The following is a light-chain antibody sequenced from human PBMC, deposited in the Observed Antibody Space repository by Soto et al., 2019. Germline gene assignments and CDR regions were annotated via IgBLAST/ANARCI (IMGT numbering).Light chain of an antibody. CDR1: QTVNSID. Sequence: EMVLTQSPGTLSLSPGERATLSCRASQTVNSIDLAWYQQKPGQAPGLIIYGTSNRATGVPDRFSGSGSGTDFTITISRLEPEYFAGYYCQHYGTSPRTFVKGTKVEIK. V-gene: IGKV3-20*01. CDR3: QHYGTSPRT. J-gene: IGKJ1*01. CDR2: GTS.